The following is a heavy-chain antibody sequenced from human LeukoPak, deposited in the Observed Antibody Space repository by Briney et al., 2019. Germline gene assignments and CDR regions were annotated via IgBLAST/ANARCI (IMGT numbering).Heavy chain of an antibody. Sequence: PSETLSLTCTVSGYSISSGYYWGWIRQPPGKGLEWIGSIYHSGSTYYNPSLKSRVTISVDTSKNQFSLKLSSVTAADTAVYYCARDRVFEGAIGDYWGQGILVTVSS. CDR1: GYSISSGYY. V-gene: IGHV4-38-2*02. CDR3: ARDRVFEGAIGDY. D-gene: IGHD3-3*01. J-gene: IGHJ4*02. CDR2: IYHSGST.